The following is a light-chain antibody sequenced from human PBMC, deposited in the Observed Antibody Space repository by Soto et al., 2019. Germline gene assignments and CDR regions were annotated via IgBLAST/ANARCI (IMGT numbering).Light chain of an antibody. Sequence: EIVLTQSPGTLSLSPGERATLSCRASQSVSSSYLAWYQQKPGQAPRLLIYGASSRATGIPDRFSGSGSGTDFTLTISRLEPEDFAVYYCQQSLAFGQGTKVEIK. CDR3: QQSLA. CDR1: QSVSSSY. V-gene: IGKV3-20*01. J-gene: IGKJ1*01. CDR2: GAS.